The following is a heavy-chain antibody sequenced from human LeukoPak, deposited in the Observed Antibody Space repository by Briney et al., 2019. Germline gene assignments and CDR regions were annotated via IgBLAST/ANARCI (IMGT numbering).Heavy chain of an antibody. CDR1: GGSISSGDYY. J-gene: IGHJ5*02. Sequence: PSETLSLTCTVSGGSISSGDYYWSWIRQPPGKGLEWIGYIYYSGSTYYNPSLKSRVTISVDTSKNQFSLKLSSVTAADTAVYYCARGVRPPGGSSEANWFDPRGQGTLVTVSS. D-gene: IGHD6-6*01. CDR3: ARGVRPPGGSSEANWFDP. CDR2: IYYSGST. V-gene: IGHV4-30-4*08.